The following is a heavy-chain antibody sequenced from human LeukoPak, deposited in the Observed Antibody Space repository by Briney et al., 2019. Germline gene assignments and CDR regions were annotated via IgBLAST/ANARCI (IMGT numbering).Heavy chain of an antibody. D-gene: IGHD5-12*01. J-gene: IGHJ6*03. CDR3: AKVGGYDSMDV. V-gene: IGHV3-7*01. CDR2: IKQDGSEK. CDR1: GFTFSSYW. Sequence: PGGSLRLSCAASGFTFSSYWMSWVRQAPGKGLEWVANIKQDGSEKYYVDSVKGRFTISRANSKNTLYLQMNSLRAEDTAVYYCAKVGGYDSMDVWGKGTTVTISS.